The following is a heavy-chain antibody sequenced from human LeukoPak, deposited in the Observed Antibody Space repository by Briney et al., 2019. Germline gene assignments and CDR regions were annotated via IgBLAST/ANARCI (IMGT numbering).Heavy chain of an antibody. CDR1: GGSFSGYY. Sequence: SETLSLTCAVYGGSFSGYYWSWIRQPPGKGLEWIGETNHSGSTNYNPSLKSRVTISVDTSKNQFSLKLSSVTAADTAVYYCARSAIAAAGTATERKFDYWGQGTLVTVSS. D-gene: IGHD6-13*01. J-gene: IGHJ4*02. V-gene: IGHV4-34*01. CDR2: TNHSGST. CDR3: ARSAIAAAGTATERKFDY.